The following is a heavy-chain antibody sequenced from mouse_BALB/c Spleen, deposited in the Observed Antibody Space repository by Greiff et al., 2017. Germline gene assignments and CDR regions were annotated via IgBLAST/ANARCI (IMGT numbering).Heavy chain of an antibody. CDR2: INPYNGAT. Sequence: VQLQQSGPELVKPGASVKISCKASGYSFTGYYMHWVKQSHVKSLEWIGRINPYNGATSYNQNFKDKASLTVDKSSSTAYMELHSLTSEDSAVYYCARRELGHWYFDVWGAGTTVTVSS. CDR3: ARRELGHWYFDV. CDR1: GYSFTGYY. D-gene: IGHD4-1*01. V-gene: IGHV1-31*01. J-gene: IGHJ1*01.